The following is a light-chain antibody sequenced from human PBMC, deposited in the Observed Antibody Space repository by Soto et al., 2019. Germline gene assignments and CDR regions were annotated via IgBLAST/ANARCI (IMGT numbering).Light chain of an antibody. CDR2: DVS. Sequence: SVLPQPASVSGSPGQSITISCTGTSSDVGGYNYVSWYQQHPGKAPKLMIYDVSNRPSGVSNRFSGSKSGNTASLTISGLQAEDEADYYCSSYTSSSTLVVFGGGTQLTVL. J-gene: IGLJ2*01. CDR1: SSDVGGYNY. CDR3: SSYTSSSTLVV. V-gene: IGLV2-14*01.